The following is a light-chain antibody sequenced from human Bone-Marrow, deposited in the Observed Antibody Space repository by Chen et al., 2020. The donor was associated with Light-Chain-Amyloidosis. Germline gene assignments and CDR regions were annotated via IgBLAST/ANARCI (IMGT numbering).Light chain of an antibody. CDR3: QSADSSGTYEVI. CDR2: RDT. CDR1: DLPTKY. V-gene: IGLV3-25*03. J-gene: IGLJ2*01. Sequence: SYELTQPPSVSVSPGQTARITCSGDDLPTKYAYWYQQKPGQAPVLVIHRDTERPSGISERFSGSCSGTTATLTISGVQAEDEADYHCQSADSSGTYEVIFGGGTKLTV.